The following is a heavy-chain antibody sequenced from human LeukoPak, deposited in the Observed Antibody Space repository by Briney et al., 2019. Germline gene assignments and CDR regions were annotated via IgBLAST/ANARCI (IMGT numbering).Heavy chain of an antibody. CDR2: VYHSGNT. J-gene: IGHJ5*02. Sequence: PSETLSLTCTVSGGSISNYYWNWIRQPPGKRLEWIGSVYHSGNTNYNPSLGSRVIMSVDTSKNQFSLKLNSVTATDTAVYYCARRISGDYGNWLDPWGQGTLVTVSS. CDR1: GGSISNYY. CDR3: ARRISGDYGNWLDP. D-gene: IGHD4-17*01. V-gene: IGHV4-59*01.